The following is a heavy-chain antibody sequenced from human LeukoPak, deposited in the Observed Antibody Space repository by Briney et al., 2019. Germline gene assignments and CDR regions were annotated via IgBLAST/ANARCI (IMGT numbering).Heavy chain of an antibody. V-gene: IGHV4-4*07. CDR1: GGSISSYC. Sequence: SETLSLTCTVSGGSISSYCWSWIRQPAGKGLEWIGRIYTSGSTNYNPSLKSRVTMSVDTSKNQFSLKLSSVTAADTAVYYCARDATMVRGVIIEYNWFDPWGQGTLVTVSS. D-gene: IGHD3-10*01. J-gene: IGHJ5*02. CDR3: ARDATMVRGVIIEYNWFDP. CDR2: IYTSGST.